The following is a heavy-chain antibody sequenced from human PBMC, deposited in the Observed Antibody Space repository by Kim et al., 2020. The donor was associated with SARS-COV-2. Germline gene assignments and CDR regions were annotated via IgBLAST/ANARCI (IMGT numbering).Heavy chain of an antibody. Sequence: SETLSLTCAVYGGSFSGYYWSWIRQPPGKGLEWIGEINHSGSTNYNPSLKSRVTISVDTSKNQFSLKLSSVTAADTAVYYCARGRPPHYYDSSGKYYFDYWGQGTLVTVSS. J-gene: IGHJ4*02. CDR3: ARGRPPHYYDSSGKYYFDY. CDR1: GGSFSGYY. V-gene: IGHV4-34*01. CDR2: INHSGST. D-gene: IGHD3-22*01.